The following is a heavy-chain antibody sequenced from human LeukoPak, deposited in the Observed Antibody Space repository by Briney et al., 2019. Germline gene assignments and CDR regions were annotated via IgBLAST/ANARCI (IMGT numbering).Heavy chain of an antibody. Sequence: GGPLRLSCATSGFTFSDHYMTWIRQAPGKGLETVSYIYNGGDTIYYADSVRGRFTISRDNAESSLYLQMNSLRAEDTAVHYCARGHWGLDYWGRGTLVTVSS. D-gene: IGHD7-27*01. CDR3: ARGHWGLDY. V-gene: IGHV3-11*04. CDR2: IYNGGDTI. J-gene: IGHJ4*02. CDR1: GFTFSDHY.